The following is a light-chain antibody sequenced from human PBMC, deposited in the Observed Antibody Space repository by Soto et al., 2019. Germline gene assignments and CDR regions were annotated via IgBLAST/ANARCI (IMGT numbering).Light chain of an antibody. Sequence: QSVLTQPPSVSGATGQRVTISCTGRSSNIGAGFDVHWYQHLPGTAPKLLIYGDSNRPSGVPDRFSGSKSGTSASLAITGLQAEDEAHYYCQSYDISLSGSWVFGGGTKLTVL. CDR3: QSYDISLSGSWV. V-gene: IGLV1-40*01. J-gene: IGLJ3*02. CDR2: GDS. CDR1: SSNIGAGFD.